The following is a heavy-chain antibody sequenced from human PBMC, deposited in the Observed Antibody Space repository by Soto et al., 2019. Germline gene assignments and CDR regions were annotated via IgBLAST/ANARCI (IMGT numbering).Heavy chain of an antibody. CDR2: INWNSGSI. CDR1: GFTFDDYA. CDR3: VKDESINWYSGHFRH. Sequence: GGSLRLSCAASGFTFDDYAMHWVRQVPGKGLEWVPGINWNSGSIGYGDSVKGRFAISRDNAKNSLHLQMNSLSAEDTAFYYCVKDESINWYSGHFRHWGQGTLVTVSS. J-gene: IGHJ1*01. V-gene: IGHV3-9*01. D-gene: IGHD6-13*01.